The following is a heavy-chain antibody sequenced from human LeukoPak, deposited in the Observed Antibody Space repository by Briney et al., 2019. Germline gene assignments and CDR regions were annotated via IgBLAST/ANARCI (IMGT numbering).Heavy chain of an antibody. CDR3: ARVPFNDVLNEYPSRAFDI. Sequence: SETLSLTCTVSGGSISTYYWSWIRQPAGKGLEWIGRIYSSGSTNYNPSLKSRVTISVDTSDNQFSLSLRSVTAADTAVYYCARVPFNDVLNEYPSRAFDIWGQGTMVTVSS. CDR2: IYSSGST. CDR1: GGSISTYY. J-gene: IGHJ3*02. D-gene: IGHD3-9*01. V-gene: IGHV4-4*07.